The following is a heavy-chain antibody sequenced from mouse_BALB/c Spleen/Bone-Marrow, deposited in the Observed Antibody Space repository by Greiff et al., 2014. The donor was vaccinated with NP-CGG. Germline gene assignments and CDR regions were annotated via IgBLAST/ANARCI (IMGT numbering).Heavy chain of an antibody. CDR1: GYSITSDYA. Sequence: VQLKDSGPGLVKPSQSLSLTCTVTGYSITSDYAWNWIRQFPGNKLEWMGYISYSGSTSYNPSLKSRISITRDTSKNQVFLQLNSLTTEDTATYYCARSADWYFDVWGAGTTVTVSS. CDR2: ISYSGST. V-gene: IGHV3-2*02. J-gene: IGHJ1*01. CDR3: ARSADWYFDV.